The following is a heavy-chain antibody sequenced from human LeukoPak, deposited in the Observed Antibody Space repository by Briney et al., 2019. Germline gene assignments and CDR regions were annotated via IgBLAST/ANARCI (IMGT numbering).Heavy chain of an antibody. CDR2: IWYDDSYK. D-gene: IGHD1-26*01. CDR3: GRVRGEWELPHFDY. Sequence: GGSLRLSCAASGFALSSYAMHWVRQAPGKGLEWVAVIWYDDSYKYYADSVTGRFTISRDSSRNRLYLQMNSLRIEDTAVYYCGRVRGEWELPHFDYWGRGTLVTVSS. CDR1: GFALSSYA. J-gene: IGHJ4*02. V-gene: IGHV3-30*04.